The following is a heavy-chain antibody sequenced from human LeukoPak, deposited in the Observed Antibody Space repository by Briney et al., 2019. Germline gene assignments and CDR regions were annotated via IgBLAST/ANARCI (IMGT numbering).Heavy chain of an antibody. V-gene: IGHV4-31*03. CDR1: GGSISSGGYY. D-gene: IGHD6-13*01. Sequence: SQTLSLTCTVSGGSISSGGYYWSWICQHPGKGLEWIGYIYYSGSTYYNPSLKSRVTISVDTSKNQFSLKLSSVTAADTAVYYCARGQQLVVFDPWGQGTLVTVSS. CDR3: ARGQQLVVFDP. CDR2: IYYSGST. J-gene: IGHJ5*02.